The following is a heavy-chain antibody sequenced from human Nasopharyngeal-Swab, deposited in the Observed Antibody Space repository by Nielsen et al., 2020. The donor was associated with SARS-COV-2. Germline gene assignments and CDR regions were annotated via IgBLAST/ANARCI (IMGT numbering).Heavy chain of an antibody. CDR2: LHSDGSGT. CDR1: GFTISRYW. D-gene: IGHD5-24*01. Sequence: SGAASGFTISRYWMLWVRHAPGKGLVWVSRLHSDGSGTTYADSVRGRFTISRDNAKNTLYLQMNSLRAEDTAVYYCARGGDGYSMDYWGQGTLVTVSS. J-gene: IGHJ4*02. V-gene: IGHV3-74*01. CDR3: ARGGDGYSMDY.